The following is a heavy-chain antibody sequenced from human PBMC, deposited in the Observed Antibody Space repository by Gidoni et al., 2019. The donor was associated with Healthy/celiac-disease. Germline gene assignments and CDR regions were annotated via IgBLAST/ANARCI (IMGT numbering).Heavy chain of an antibody. CDR1: GFTFDDYA. CDR2: ISWDGGST. Sequence: EVQLVEPGGVVVQPGGSLRLSCAASGFTFDDYAMHWVRQAPGKGLEWVSLISWDGGSTHYADSVKGRFTISRDNSKNSLYLQMNSLRAEDTALYYCAKDTTGYCSSTSCHDFDYWGQGTLVTVSS. J-gene: IGHJ4*02. CDR3: AKDTTGYCSSTSCHDFDY. D-gene: IGHD2-2*01. V-gene: IGHV3-43D*03.